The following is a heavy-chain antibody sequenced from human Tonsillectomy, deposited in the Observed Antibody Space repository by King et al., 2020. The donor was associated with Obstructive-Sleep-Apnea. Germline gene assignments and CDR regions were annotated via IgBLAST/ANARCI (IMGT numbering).Heavy chain of an antibody. CDR3: ASNNYVSSIDAFDI. J-gene: IGHJ3*02. CDR2: IYSGGGT. CDR1: GFSVSATY. D-gene: IGHD3-10*02. V-gene: IGHV3-53*04. Sequence: QLVQSGGGLVQPGESLRLSCAASGFSVSATYMTWVRQAPGKGLEWVSIIYSGGGTDYADSVNGRFTISRHKSENTLSLQMNSLTAHDTAIYYCASNNYVSSIDAFDIWGQGTAVTVS.